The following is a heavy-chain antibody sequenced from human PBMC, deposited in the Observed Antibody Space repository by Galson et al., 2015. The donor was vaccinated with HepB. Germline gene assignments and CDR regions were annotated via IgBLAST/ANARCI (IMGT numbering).Heavy chain of an antibody. CDR3: ARVRYYYDSSGYYHYHYGMDV. Sequence: SETLSLTCTVSGGSISSYYWSWIRQPPGKGLEWIGYIYYSGSTNYNPSLKSRVTISVDTSKNQFSLKLSSVTAADTAVYYCARVRYYYDSSGYYHYHYGMDVWGQGTTVTVSS. CDR2: IYYSGST. J-gene: IGHJ6*02. V-gene: IGHV4-59*01. CDR1: GGSISSYY. D-gene: IGHD3-22*01.